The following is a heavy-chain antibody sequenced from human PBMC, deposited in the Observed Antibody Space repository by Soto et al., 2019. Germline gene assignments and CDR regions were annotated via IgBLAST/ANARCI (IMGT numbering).Heavy chain of an antibody. CDR3: ARSTPTKVVVAATPDYPDY. V-gene: IGHV3-11*01. Sequence: PGGSLRLSCAASGFTFSDYYMSWIRQAPGKGLEWVSYISSSGSTIYYADSVKGRFTISRDNAKNSLYLQMNSLRAEDTAVYYCARSTPTKVVVAATPDYPDYWGQGTLVTVSS. J-gene: IGHJ4*02. D-gene: IGHD2-15*01. CDR1: GFTFSDYY. CDR2: ISSSGSTI.